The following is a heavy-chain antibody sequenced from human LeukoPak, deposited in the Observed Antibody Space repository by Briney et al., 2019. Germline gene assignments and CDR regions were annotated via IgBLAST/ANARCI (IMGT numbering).Heavy chain of an antibody. Sequence: ASVKVSCKASGGTFSSYAISWVRQAPGQGLEWMGGIIPIFGTANYAQKFQGRVTITADESTSTAYMELSSLRSEDTAVYYCATGDIVVVPAAAGYYYYYGMDVWGQGTTVTVSS. J-gene: IGHJ6*02. CDR2: IIPIFGTA. V-gene: IGHV1-69*01. CDR3: ATGDIVVVPAAAGYYYYYGMDV. CDR1: GGTFSSYA. D-gene: IGHD2-2*01.